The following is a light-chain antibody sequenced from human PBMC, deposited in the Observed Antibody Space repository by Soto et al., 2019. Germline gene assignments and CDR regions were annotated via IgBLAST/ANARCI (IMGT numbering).Light chain of an antibody. J-gene: IGLJ3*02. CDR2: AND. CDR3: AAWDDSLSGRV. Sequence: QSVLTQPPSASGTPGQRVTISCSGSGSNVGTNYVYWYQQLPGTAPKLLIYANDQRPSGVPDRFSGSKSGTSASLAISGLRSEDVADYYCAAWDDSLSGRVFGGGTKVTVL. CDR1: GSNVGTNY. V-gene: IGLV1-47*01.